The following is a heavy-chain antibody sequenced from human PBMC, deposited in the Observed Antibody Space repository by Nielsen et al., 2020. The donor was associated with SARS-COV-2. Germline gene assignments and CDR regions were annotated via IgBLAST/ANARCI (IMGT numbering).Heavy chain of an antibody. V-gene: IGHV3-30-3*01. CDR3: ARDADSYGFDY. D-gene: IGHD5-18*01. J-gene: IGHJ4*02. Sequence: LSLTCAASGFTFSSYAMHWVRQAPGKGLEWVAVISYDGSNKYYADSVKGRFTISRDNSKNTLYLQMNSLRAEDTAVYYCARDADSYGFDYWGQGTLVTVSS. CDR2: ISYDGSNK. CDR1: GFTFSSYA.